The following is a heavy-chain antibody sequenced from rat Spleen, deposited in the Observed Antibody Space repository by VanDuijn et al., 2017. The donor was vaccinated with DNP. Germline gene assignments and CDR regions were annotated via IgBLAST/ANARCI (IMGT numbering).Heavy chain of an antibody. CDR3: AGRPPPTRGPFDY. J-gene: IGHJ2*01. V-gene: IGHV5-25*01. CDR1: GFTFSKYG. CDR2: ISNDGGST. Sequence: EVQLVESGGGLVQPGRSMKVSCAASGFTFSKYGMAWVRQAPKKGLEWVAYISNDGGSTYYRDSVKCRFTISRDNAKSTLYLQMDSLRSEDTATYYCAGRPPPTRGPFDYWGQGVTVTVSS. D-gene: IGHD1-4*01.